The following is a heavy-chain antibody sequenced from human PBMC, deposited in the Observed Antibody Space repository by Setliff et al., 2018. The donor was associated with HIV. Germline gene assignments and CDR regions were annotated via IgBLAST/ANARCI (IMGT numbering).Heavy chain of an antibody. Sequence: SETLSLTCAVYGGTFSGHYWSWIRQPPGQGLDWIGEIHPSGNTYYNPSLQSRVTIAVDTSKNQFSLNLSSVTAADTAVYYCARGLDSAKIHYWGQGTLVTVSS. D-gene: IGHD6-25*01. CDR3: ARGLDSAKIHY. CDR2: IHPSGNT. J-gene: IGHJ4*02. V-gene: IGHV4-34*01. CDR1: GGTFSGHY.